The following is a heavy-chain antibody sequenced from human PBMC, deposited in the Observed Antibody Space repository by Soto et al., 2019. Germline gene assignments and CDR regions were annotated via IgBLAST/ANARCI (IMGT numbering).Heavy chain of an antibody. J-gene: IGHJ5*02. V-gene: IGHV1-3*01. CDR1: GYSFATYA. Sequence: QVQLVQSRAEVKKPGTSVKVSCKAYGYSFATYAIHWVRQAPGQGLEWMGWINPATGNTEYSDKFQDRVTFTRDTSATTAYMELRGLRSEDTAVYYCARRYKSAGWLEPWGQGTLVTVSS. CDR3: ARRYKSAGWLEP. D-gene: IGHD1-1*01. CDR2: INPATGNT.